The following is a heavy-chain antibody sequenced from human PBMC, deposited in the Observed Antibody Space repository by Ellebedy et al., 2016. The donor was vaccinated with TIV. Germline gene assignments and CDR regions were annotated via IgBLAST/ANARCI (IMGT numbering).Heavy chain of an antibody. V-gene: IGHV1-2*02. D-gene: IGHD3-10*01. CDR3: ARLSYGSGSEFDY. Sequence: ASVKVSCKPSGYTFTGYYMHWVRQAPGQGLEWMGWINPNSGGTNYAQKLQGRVTMTTDTSTSTAYMELRSLRSDDTAVYYCARLSYGSGSEFDYWGQGTLVTVSS. J-gene: IGHJ4*02. CDR2: INPNSGGT. CDR1: GYTFTGYY.